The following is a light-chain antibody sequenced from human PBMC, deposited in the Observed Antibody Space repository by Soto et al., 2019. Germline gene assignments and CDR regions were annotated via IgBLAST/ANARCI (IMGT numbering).Light chain of an antibody. V-gene: IGKV3-20*01. Sequence: EIVLTQSPGTLSLSPGERATLSCRASQSVSSSYLAWYQQKPGQAPRLLIYGASSRATGIPDRFSGSGSGTYFTVTISRLEPEEFAVYYCQQYGSSPWTFGQGTKVEIK. CDR2: GAS. CDR1: QSVSSSY. CDR3: QQYGSSPWT. J-gene: IGKJ1*01.